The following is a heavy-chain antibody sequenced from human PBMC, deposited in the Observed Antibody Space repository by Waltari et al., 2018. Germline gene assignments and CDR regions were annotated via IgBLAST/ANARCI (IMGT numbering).Heavy chain of an antibody. CDR2: IYTSGST. CDR3: ARDQRSSSWTYYYYYMDV. Sequence: QVQLQESGPGLVKPSETLSLTCTVSGGSISSYYWSWIRQPAGKGLEWIGRIYTSGSTNYNPSLKSRVTMSVDTSKNQFSLKLSSVTAADTAVYYCARDQRSSSWTYYYYYMDVWGKGTTVTISS. CDR1: GGSISSYY. V-gene: IGHV4-4*07. J-gene: IGHJ6*03. D-gene: IGHD6-13*01.